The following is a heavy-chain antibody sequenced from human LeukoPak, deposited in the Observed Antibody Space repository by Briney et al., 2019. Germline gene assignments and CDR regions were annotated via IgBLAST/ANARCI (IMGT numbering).Heavy chain of an antibody. D-gene: IGHD3-22*01. J-gene: IGHJ4*02. Sequence: GASVKVSCKSSGYTFTSYAMHWVRQAPGQRLEWMGWINAGNGNTQYSQEFQGRVTITRDMSTSTVYMELSSLRSEDTAVYYCAREAPKTYYYDSSGYHLDYWGQGTLVTVSS. V-gene: IGHV1-3*03. CDR3: AREAPKTYYYDSSGYHLDY. CDR2: INAGNGNT. CDR1: GYTFTSYA.